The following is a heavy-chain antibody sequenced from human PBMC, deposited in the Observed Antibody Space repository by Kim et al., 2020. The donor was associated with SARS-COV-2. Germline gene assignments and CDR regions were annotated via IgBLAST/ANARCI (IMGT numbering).Heavy chain of an antibody. CDR2: ST. CDR3: AGGIQLWLDY. Sequence: STNYTPSLKSRVTISVDTSKNQFSLKLSSVTAADTAVYYCAGGIQLWLDYWGQGTLVTVSS. J-gene: IGHJ4*02. V-gene: IGHV4-34*01. D-gene: IGHD5-18*01.